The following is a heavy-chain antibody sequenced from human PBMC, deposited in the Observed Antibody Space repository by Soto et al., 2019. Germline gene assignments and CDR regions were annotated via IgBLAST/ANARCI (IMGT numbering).Heavy chain of an antibody. Sequence: PGGSLRLSCAASGFTFSGSAMHWVRQTSGKGLEWVGHIRSKANSYATAYAASVTGRFTISGDDSKNAAYLQMNSLKTEDTAVYYCTRLLSDAFDIWGQGTMVTVSS. CDR3: TRLLSDAFDI. CDR1: GFTFSGSA. J-gene: IGHJ3*02. CDR2: IRSKANSYAT. V-gene: IGHV3-73*01.